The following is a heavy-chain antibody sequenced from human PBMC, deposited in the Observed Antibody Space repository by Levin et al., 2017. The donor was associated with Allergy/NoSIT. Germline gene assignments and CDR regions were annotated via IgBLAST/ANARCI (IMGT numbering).Heavy chain of an antibody. D-gene: IGHD3-10*01. J-gene: IGHJ4*02. V-gene: IGHV3-66*01. Sequence: EASVKVSCAASGFTVSSNYMSWVRQAPGKGLEWVSVIYSGGSTYYADSVKGRFTISRDNSKNTLYLQMNSLRAEDTAVYYCVSNWVSTNYYGSGSYHEGVDYWGQGTLVTVSS. CDR1: GFTVSSNY. CDR2: IYSGGST. CDR3: VSNWVSTNYYGSGSYHEGVDY.